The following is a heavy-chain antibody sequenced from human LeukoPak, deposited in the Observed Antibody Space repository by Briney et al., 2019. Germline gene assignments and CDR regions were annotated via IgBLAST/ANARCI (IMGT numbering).Heavy chain of an antibody. V-gene: IGHV4-39*01. Sequence: SETLSLTCTVSGGSISSSSYYWSWIRQHPGKGLEWIGSTYYSGSTYYNPSLKSRVTISVDTSKNQFSLKLSSVTAADTAVYYCARHPRARAYNWNGFDPWGQGTLVTVSS. D-gene: IGHD1-1*01. J-gene: IGHJ5*02. CDR3: ARHPRARAYNWNGFDP. CDR1: GGSISSSSYY. CDR2: TYYSGST.